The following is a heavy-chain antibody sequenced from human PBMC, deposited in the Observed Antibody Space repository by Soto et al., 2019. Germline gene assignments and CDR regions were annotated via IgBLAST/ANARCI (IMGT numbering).Heavy chain of an antibody. Sequence: GESLKISCKGSGYSFTIYWIGWVRQMPGKGLEWMGIIYPGDSDTRYSPSFQGQVTISADKSISTAYLQWSSLRASDTAMYYCARQSVTTLSNWFDPWGQGTLVTVSS. V-gene: IGHV5-51*01. J-gene: IGHJ5*02. D-gene: IGHD4-17*01. CDR3: ARQSVTTLSNWFDP. CDR1: GYSFTIYW. CDR2: IYPGDSDT.